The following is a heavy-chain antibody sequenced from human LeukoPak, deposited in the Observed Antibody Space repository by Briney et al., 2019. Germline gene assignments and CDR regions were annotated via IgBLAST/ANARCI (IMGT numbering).Heavy chain of an antibody. J-gene: IGHJ4*02. CDR1: GFTFSSYS. V-gene: IGHV3-21*01. D-gene: IGHD6-13*01. CDR2: ISSSSSYI. CDR3: ARDFGAAAGRGSFGY. Sequence: GGSLRLSCAASGFTFSSYSMNWVRQAPGKGLEWVSSISSSSSYIYYADSVKGRFTTSRDNAKNSLYLQMNSLRAEDTAVYYCARDFGAAAGRGSFGYWGQGTLVTVSS.